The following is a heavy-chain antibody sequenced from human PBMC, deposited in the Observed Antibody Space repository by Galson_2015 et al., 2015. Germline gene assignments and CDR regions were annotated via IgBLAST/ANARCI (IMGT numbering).Heavy chain of an antibody. V-gene: IGHV1-18*01. J-gene: IGHJ2*01. CDR1: GYTFTSYG. D-gene: IGHD4-17*01. Sequence: SVKVSCKASGYTFTSYGISWVRQAPGQGLEWMGWISAYNGNTNYAQKLQGRVTMTTDTSTSTAYMELRSLRSDDTAVYYCARDSPTVTTTPPNLYWYFDLWGRGTLVTVSS. CDR2: ISAYNGNT. CDR3: ARDSPTVTTTPPNLYWYFDL.